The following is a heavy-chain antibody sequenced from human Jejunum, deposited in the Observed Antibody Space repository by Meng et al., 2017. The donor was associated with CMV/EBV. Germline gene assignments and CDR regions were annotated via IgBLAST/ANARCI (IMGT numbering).Heavy chain of an antibody. D-gene: IGHD2-2*02. V-gene: IGHV1-8*01. CDR3: ARVESCNDNRCYTGGYYYTLDV. CDR1: D. Sequence: DIHWVRQATGQGLEWMGWMNPNTGNTGYAQKFQARVTMTRDTSTSTAYMELDSLRSEDTAVYYCARVESCNDNRCYTGGYYYTLDVWGQGTAVTVSS. CDR2: MNPNTGNT. J-gene: IGHJ6*02.